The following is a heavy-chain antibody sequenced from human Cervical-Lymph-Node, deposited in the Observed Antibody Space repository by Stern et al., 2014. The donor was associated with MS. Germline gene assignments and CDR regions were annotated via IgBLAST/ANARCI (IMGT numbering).Heavy chain of an antibody. V-gene: IGHV3-33*01. CDR1: GFTFSSYG. CDR2: IWSDGSNK. J-gene: IGHJ4*02. CDR3: AREVSYGDYVDPSTCFDY. D-gene: IGHD4-17*01. Sequence: VQLVESGGGVVQPGRSLRLSCAASGFTFSSYGMHWVRQAPGKGLEWVAVIWSDGSNKYYADSVKGRFTISRDNSKNTLYLQMNSLRAEDTAVYYCAREVSYGDYVDPSTCFDYWGQGTLVTVSS.